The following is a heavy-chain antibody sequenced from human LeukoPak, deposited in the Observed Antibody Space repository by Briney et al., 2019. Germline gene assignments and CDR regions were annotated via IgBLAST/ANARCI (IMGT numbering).Heavy chain of an antibody. CDR2: IIPIFGTA. CDR3: ARDPTAAGMGGWFDP. CDR1: GGTFSSYA. D-gene: IGHD6-13*01. Sequence: SVKVSCKASGGTFSSYAISWVRQAPGQGLEWMGGIIPIFGTANYAQKFQGRVTITADESASTAYMELSSLRSEDTAVYYCARDPTAAGMGGWFDPWGQGTLVTVSS. V-gene: IGHV1-69*13. J-gene: IGHJ5*02.